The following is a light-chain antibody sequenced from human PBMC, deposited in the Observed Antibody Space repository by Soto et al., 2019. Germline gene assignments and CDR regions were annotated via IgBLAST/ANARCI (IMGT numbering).Light chain of an antibody. V-gene: IGKV3-15*01. Sequence: EIVMTQSPATLSVSPGERVTLSCRASQSVRSNLACYQQKPGQVPRVLIYGASTRAIGIPDRFSGSGSGTEFTLTISSLQSEDFAVYYCQQYNNLWVFGGGTKVEIK. CDR1: QSVRSN. CDR2: GAS. J-gene: IGKJ4*01. CDR3: QQYNNLWV.